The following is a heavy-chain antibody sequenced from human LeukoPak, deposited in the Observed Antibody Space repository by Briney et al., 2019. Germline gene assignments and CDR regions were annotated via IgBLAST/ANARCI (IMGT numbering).Heavy chain of an antibody. J-gene: IGHJ4*02. Sequence: SETLSLTCTVSGGSISSSSYYWGWIRQPPGKGLEWIGSIYYSGSTYYNPSLKSRVTISVDTSKNQFSLKLSSVTAADTAVYYCARGNDFWSGYYLDYFDYWGQGTLVTVSS. V-gene: IGHV4-39*01. CDR3: ARGNDFWSGYYLDYFDY. CDR1: GGSISSSSYY. D-gene: IGHD3-3*01. CDR2: IYYSGST.